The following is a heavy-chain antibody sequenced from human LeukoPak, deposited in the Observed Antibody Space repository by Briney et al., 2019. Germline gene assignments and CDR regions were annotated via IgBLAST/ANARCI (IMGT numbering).Heavy chain of an antibody. V-gene: IGHV4-34*01. D-gene: IGHD3-16*02. CDR2: INHSGST. CDR3: ARGGRRGYDYVWGSYRLDY. Sequence: SETLSLTCAVQGGSFSGYYWSWIRQPPGKGLEWIGEINHSGSTYYNPSLKSRVTISVDTSKNQFSLKLSSVTAADTAVYYCARGGRRGYDYVWGSYRLDYWGQGTLVTVSS. CDR1: GGSFSGYY. J-gene: IGHJ4*02.